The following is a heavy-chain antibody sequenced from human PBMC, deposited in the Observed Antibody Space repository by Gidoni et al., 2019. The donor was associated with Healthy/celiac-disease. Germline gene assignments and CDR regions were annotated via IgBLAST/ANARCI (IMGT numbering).Heavy chain of an antibody. Sequence: QVQLQESGPGLVKPSETLPLTCAVSGYSISSGYYWGWIRQPPGKGLEWIGNIYHSGNTYNNPSLKSRVTISVDTSKNQFSLKLNSVTAADTAVYYCARDPGLRFLDTYYFDYWGQGTLVTVSS. D-gene: IGHD3-3*01. V-gene: IGHV4-38-2*02. J-gene: IGHJ4*02. CDR2: IYHSGNT. CDR3: ARDPGLRFLDTYYFDY. CDR1: GYSISSGYY.